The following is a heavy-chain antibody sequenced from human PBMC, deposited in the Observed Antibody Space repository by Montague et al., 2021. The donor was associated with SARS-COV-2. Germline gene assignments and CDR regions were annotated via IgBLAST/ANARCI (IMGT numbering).Heavy chain of an antibody. D-gene: IGHD3-10*01. J-gene: IGHJ5*02. CDR1: GGSISSANYY. Sequence: TLSLTCTVSGGSISSANYYWSWIRQPAGKGLEWIGRFHTSGSTNYNPSLKSRVAISADTSKNQFSLKLSSVTAADTAVHYCASTYYYASGSLFDPWGQGTLVTVSS. V-gene: IGHV4-61*02. CDR2: FHTSGST. CDR3: ASTYYYASGSLFDP.